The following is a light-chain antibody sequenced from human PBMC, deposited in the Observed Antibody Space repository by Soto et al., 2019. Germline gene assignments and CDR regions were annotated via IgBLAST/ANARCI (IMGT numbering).Light chain of an antibody. J-gene: IGKJ1*01. CDR2: DAS. V-gene: IGKV1-5*01. CDR3: QQYETFSGT. Sequence: DIQMTQSPSTLSASVGDRVTIALLASQTISDLLAWYQQTPGAAPKLLIYDASALPRGVPPRFSGSGSGTKFTLTIASLQPDDFATYYCQQYETFSGTFGPGTKVDIK. CDR1: QTISDL.